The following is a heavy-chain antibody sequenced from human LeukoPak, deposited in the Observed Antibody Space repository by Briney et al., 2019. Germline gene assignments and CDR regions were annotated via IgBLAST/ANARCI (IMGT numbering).Heavy chain of an antibody. Sequence: GGSLRLSCAASGFTFSSGWMSWVRQAPGKGLEWVANINQDGNVKYYVDSVKGRFTISRDNAKNSLYLQMNSLRAEDTAVYYCARETGYSSSWYYFDYWGQGTLVTVSS. J-gene: IGHJ4*02. CDR3: ARETGYSSSWYYFDY. D-gene: IGHD6-13*01. CDR2: INQDGNVK. CDR1: GFTFSSGW. V-gene: IGHV3-7*01.